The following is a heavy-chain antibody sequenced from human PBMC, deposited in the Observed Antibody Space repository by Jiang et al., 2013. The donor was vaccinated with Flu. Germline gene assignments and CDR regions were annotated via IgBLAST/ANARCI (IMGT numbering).Heavy chain of an antibody. J-gene: IGHJ4*02. CDR2: INWSGDK. CDR1: GFSLSTSGVN. V-gene: IGHV2-5*01. Sequence: KPTQTLTLTCTFSGFSLSTSGVNVGWIRQPPGKALEWLALINWSGDKRYSPFLKSRLTITKDTSKNQVVLTMTNVDPVDTATYYCAHRLSTYYYPYYLDYWGQGTLVTVSS. D-gene: IGHD3-22*01. CDR3: AHRLSTYYYPYYLDY.